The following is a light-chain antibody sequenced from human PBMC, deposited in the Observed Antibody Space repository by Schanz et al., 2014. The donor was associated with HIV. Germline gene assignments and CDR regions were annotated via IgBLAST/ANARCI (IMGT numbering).Light chain of an antibody. J-gene: IGKJ4*01. CDR1: QSISRKY. V-gene: IGKV3-20*01. CDR3: QQYGSFLS. CDR2: GAS. Sequence: EIVLTQSPGSLSLSPGERATLSCGASQSISRKYLAWFQQKPGQAPRLLIYGASNRATGIPDRFSGTGSGTDFTLTISSLEPEDYAGYYCQQYGSFLSFGGGTKVEIK.